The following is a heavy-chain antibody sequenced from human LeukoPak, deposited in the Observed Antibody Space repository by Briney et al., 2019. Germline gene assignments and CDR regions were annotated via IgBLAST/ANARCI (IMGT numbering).Heavy chain of an antibody. D-gene: IGHD3-10*01. CDR2: ISSSSYI. Sequence: GGSLRLSCAASGFTFSSYSMNWVRQAPGKGLEWVSSISSSSYIYYADSVKGRFTISRDNAKNSLYLQMNSLRAEDTAVYYCARDPYYYGSGVNAFDIWGQGTMVTVSS. CDR3: ARDPYYYGSGVNAFDI. J-gene: IGHJ3*02. V-gene: IGHV3-21*01. CDR1: GFTFSSYS.